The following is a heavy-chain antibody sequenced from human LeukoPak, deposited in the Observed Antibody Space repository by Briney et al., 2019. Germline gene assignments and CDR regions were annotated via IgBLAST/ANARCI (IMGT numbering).Heavy chain of an antibody. J-gene: IGHJ4*02. D-gene: IGHD4-17*01. V-gene: IGHV3-9*01. CDR3: AKEVTTGLFDY. Sequence: GGSLRLSCAASGFTFDDYAMHWVRQAPGKGLEWVSGISWNRGSIGYADSVKGRFTISRDNSKNSLYLQMNSLRTEDTALYYCAKEVTTGLFDYWGQGTLVTVSS. CDR2: ISWNRGSI. CDR1: GFTFDDYA.